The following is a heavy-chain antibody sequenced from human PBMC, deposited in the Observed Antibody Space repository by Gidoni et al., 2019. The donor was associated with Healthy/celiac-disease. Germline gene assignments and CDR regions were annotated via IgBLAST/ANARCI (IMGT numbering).Heavy chain of an antibody. CDR3: ASFSSGWYGGDY. J-gene: IGHJ4*02. Sequence: EVQLVESGGGLVQPGGSLRLSCAASGFTFSSYWMHWVRKAPGKGLVWVSRINSDGSSTSYADSVKGRFTISRDNAKNTLYLQMNSLRAEDTAVYYCASFSSGWYGGDYWGQGTMVTVSS. D-gene: IGHD6-19*01. CDR1: GFTFSSYW. V-gene: IGHV3-74*01. CDR2: INSDGSST.